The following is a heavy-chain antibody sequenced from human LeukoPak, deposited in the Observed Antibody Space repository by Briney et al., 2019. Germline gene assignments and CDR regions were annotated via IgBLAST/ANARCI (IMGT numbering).Heavy chain of an antibody. J-gene: IGHJ4*02. CDR3: ARGAVDTAMVMGF. Sequence: GGSLRLSCAASGFTFSSYSMNWVRQGPGKGLEWVSYISSTSSAIYYADFVKGRFTISRDNAKNSLYLQMNSLRAEDTAVYYCARGAVDTAMVMGFWGQGTLVTVSS. CDR2: ISSTSSAI. V-gene: IGHV3-48*01. D-gene: IGHD5-18*01. CDR1: GFTFSSYS.